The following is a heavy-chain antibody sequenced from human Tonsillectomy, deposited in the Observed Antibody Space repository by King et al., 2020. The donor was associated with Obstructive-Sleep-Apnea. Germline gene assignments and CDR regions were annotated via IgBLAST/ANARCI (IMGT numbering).Heavy chain of an antibody. CDR1: GFTFGVCG. V-gene: IGHV3-49*01. CDR2: ILSKTYGGRT. D-gene: IGHD2-8*01. CDR3: SRAPYCTNTVCYPFDH. Sequence: VQLVESGGDLVQRGRSLRLSFTASGFTFGVCGMSWFRQAPGKGLEWVGFILSKTYGGRTEYTASVKGRLTISRDDSKRIAYLQRNSLKTEDTAVYYCSRAPYCTNTVCYPFDHWGQGILVTVSS. J-gene: IGHJ4*02.